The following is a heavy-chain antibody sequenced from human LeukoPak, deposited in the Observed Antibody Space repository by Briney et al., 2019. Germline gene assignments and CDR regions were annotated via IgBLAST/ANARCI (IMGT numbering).Heavy chain of an antibody. V-gene: IGHV4-39*07. D-gene: IGHD5/OR15-5a*01. CDR1: GGSISSSSYY. Sequence: SETLSLTCTVSGGSISSSSYYWGWIRQPPGKGLEWIGSIYYSGSTYYNPSLKSRVTISVDTSKNQFSLKLSSVTAADTAVYYCARDLHLRGWFDPWGQGTLVTVSS. CDR2: IYYSGST. CDR3: ARDLHLRGWFDP. J-gene: IGHJ5*02.